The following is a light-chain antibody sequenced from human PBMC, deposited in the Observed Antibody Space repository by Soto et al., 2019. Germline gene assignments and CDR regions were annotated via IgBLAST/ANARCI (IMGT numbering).Light chain of an antibody. Sequence: QSVLTQPPSVSGAPGQRVTISCTGSSSNIGAGYDVHWYLQLPGTAPKLLIYGNTNRPSGVPDRFSGSKSGSSASLAITGLQAEDEADYYCQSHDSSLHASVFVNGTKVTVL. CDR3: QSHDSSLHASV. CDR1: SSNIGAGYD. CDR2: GNT. J-gene: IGLJ1*01. V-gene: IGLV1-40*01.